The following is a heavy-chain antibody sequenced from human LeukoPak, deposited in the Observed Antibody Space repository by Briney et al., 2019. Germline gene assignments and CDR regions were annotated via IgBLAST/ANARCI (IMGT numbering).Heavy chain of an antibody. CDR3: AGWMVRGVIITGIYYGMDG. J-gene: IGHJ6*02. CDR2: IYTSGST. D-gene: IGHD3-10*01. Sequence: SETLSLTCTVSGGSISSYYWSWIRQPAGKGLEWIGRIYTSGSTNYNPSLKSRVTMSVDPSKNRFSLKLSSVTAADTAVYYCAGWMVRGVIITGIYYGMDGWGQGTTVTVSS. V-gene: IGHV4-4*07. CDR1: GGSISSYY.